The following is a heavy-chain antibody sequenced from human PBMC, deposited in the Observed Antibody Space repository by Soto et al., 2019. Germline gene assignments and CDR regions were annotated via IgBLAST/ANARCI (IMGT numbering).Heavy chain of an antibody. CDR2: IKQDGSEK. CDR1: GFTFSSYW. CDR3: ARDFITGAPGFVDY. Sequence: GGSLRLSCAASGFTFSSYWMSWVRQAPGKGLEWVANIKQDGSEKYYVDSVKGRFTISRDNAKNSLYLQMNSLRAEDTAVYYCARDFITGAPGFVDYWGQGTLVTVTS. V-gene: IGHV3-7*01. J-gene: IGHJ4*02. D-gene: IGHD3-10*01.